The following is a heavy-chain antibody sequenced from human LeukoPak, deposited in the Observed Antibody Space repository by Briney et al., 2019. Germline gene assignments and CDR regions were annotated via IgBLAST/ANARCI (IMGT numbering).Heavy chain of an antibody. D-gene: IGHD3-3*01. CDR2: IRYDGSNK. J-gene: IGHJ5*02. V-gene: IGHV3-30*02. CDR1: GFTFSSYG. Sequence: PGGSLRLSCAASGFTFSSYGMHWVRQAPGKGLEWVAFIRYDGSNKYYADSVKGRFTISRDNSKNTLYLQMNSLRAEDTAVYYCAKGGHYYDFWSGPSGWFDPWGQGTLVTVSS. CDR3: AKGGHYYDFWSGPSGWFDP.